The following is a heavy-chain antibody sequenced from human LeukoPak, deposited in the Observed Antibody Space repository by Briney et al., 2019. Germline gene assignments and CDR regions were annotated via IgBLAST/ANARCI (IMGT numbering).Heavy chain of an antibody. CDR2: ISAYNGKT. CDR1: GYTFTSYG. CDR3: ARDSVPYYYDSSGFDY. J-gene: IGHJ4*02. Sequence: ASVKVSCKASGYTFTSYGISWVRQAPGQGLEWMGWISAYNGKTNYAQKLQGRVTMTTDTSTSTAYMELRSLRSDDTAVYYCARDSVPYYYDSSGFDYWGQGTLVTVSS. D-gene: IGHD3-22*01. V-gene: IGHV1-18*01.